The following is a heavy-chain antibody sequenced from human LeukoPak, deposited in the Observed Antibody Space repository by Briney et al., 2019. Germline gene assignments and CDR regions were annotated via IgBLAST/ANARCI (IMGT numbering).Heavy chain of an antibody. V-gene: IGHV4-59*01. D-gene: IGHD6-13*01. CDR1: GDSIREYY. CDR2: VFYSGST. J-gene: IGHJ4*02. CDR3: ARDLRSSSWSYYFDY. Sequence: SETLSLTCTVSGDSIREYYWSWIRQPPGKGLEWIGHVFYSGSTNYNPSLKSRVTTSVDTSKNQLSLKLSSVTAADTAVYYCARDLRSSSWSYYFDYWGQGTLVTVSS.